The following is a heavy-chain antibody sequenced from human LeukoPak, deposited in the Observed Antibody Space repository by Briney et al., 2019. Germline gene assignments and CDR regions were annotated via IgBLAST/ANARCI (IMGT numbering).Heavy chain of an antibody. CDR3: ARENSSGWWFDY. CDR1: GYTFGIYT. D-gene: IGHD6-19*01. J-gene: IGHJ4*02. Sequence: RGSLRLSCAVSGYTFGIYTMSWVRQAPGKGLEWVSSISSSSNNIYYAESVKGRFTISRDNAKNSLYLQMNSLRAEDTAVYYCARENSSGWWFDYWGQGTLATVSS. CDR2: ISSSSNNI. V-gene: IGHV3-21*01.